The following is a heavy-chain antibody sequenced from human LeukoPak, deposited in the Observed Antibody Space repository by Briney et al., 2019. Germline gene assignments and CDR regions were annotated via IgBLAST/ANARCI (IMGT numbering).Heavy chain of an antibody. CDR2: ISGSGGST. CDR1: GFTFSIQA. CDR3: AKDGGYIWNVRGGFFDY. Sequence: GGSLRLSCAPSGFTFSIQAVSWVRQAPGKGLESVSDISGSGGSTYYADSVNGRFTISRDNPKNTLYLQKNSLRAQDTAVYYCAKDGGYIWNVRGGFFDYWGQGTLVTVSS. V-gene: IGHV3-23*01. D-gene: IGHD5-18*01. J-gene: IGHJ4*02.